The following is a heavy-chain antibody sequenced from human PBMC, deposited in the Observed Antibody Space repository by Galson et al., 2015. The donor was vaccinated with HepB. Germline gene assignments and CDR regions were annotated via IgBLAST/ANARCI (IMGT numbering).Heavy chain of an antibody. J-gene: IGHJ5*02. D-gene: IGHD5-12*01. Sequence: SLRLSCAASGFTFSDSLMSWVRQAPGKGLEWVANINQDGSEKYYEDSVKGRFTISRDNTKNSLFLQMDTLRAEDTAVYFCARRQVHIVGNWAEHWGQGTLVTVSS. V-gene: IGHV3-7*01. CDR2: INQDGSEK. CDR1: GFTFSDSL. CDR3: ARRQVHIVGNWAEH.